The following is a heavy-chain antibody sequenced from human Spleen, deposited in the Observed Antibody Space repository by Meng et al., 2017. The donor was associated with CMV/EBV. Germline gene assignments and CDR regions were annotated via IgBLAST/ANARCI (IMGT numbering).Heavy chain of an antibody. D-gene: IGHD6-13*01. CDR2: ISYTGST. V-gene: IGHV4-61*01. CDR3: ARGGEYSSSWEYYYYGMDV. Sequence: SETLSLTCTVSGGSVSSGYYYWSWIRLPPGKGLEWIGYISYTGSTKYNPSLKSRVTISVDTSKDQVSLKLSSVTAADTAVYYCARGGEYSSSWEYYYYGMDVWGQGTTVTVSS. CDR1: GGSVSSGYYY. J-gene: IGHJ6*02.